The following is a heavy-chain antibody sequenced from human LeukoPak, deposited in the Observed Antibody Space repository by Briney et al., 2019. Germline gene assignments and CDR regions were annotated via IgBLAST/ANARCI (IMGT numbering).Heavy chain of an antibody. CDR2: ISYDRTTK. Sequence: GGSLRLSCVGSGFTFSSCSLHWVRQAPGKGLEWVAFISYDRTTKNYVDSVKGRFTISRDKFKKTLYLQMNSLRPEDTAVCYCARDLPLSEYALDVWGQGTTVTVSS. J-gene: IGHJ6*02. V-gene: IGHV3-30*03. CDR1: GFTFSSCS. D-gene: IGHD1-14*01. CDR3: ARDLPLSEYALDV.